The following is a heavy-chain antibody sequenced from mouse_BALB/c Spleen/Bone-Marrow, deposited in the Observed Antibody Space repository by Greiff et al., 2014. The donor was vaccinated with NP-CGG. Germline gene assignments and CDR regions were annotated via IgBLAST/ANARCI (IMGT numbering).Heavy chain of an antibody. CDR1: GYTFTSYI. CDR2: INPYNDGT. D-gene: IGHD2-3*01. J-gene: IGHJ4*01. Sequence: VHVKQSGPELVKPGASVKMSCKASGYTFTSYIMHWAKQKPGQGLEWIGYINPYNDGTKYNEKFKGKATLTSDKSSSTAYMELSSLTSEDSAVYYCARRWLPYAMDYWGQGTSVTVSS. V-gene: IGHV1-14*01. CDR3: ARRWLPYAMDY.